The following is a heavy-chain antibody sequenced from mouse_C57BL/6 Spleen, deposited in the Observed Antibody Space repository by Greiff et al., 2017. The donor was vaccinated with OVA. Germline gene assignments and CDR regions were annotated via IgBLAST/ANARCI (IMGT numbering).Heavy chain of an antibody. CDR3: ARKEVYDGYHYAMDY. D-gene: IGHD2-3*01. CDR1: GFSLTSYA. CDR2: IWTGGGT. Sequence: VQVVESGPGLVAPSQSLSITCTVSGFSLTSYAISWVRQPPGKGLEWLGVIWTGGGTNYNSALKSRLSISKDNSKSQVFLKMNSLQTDDTARYYCARKEVYDGYHYAMDYWGQGTSVTVSS. V-gene: IGHV2-9-1*01. J-gene: IGHJ4*01.